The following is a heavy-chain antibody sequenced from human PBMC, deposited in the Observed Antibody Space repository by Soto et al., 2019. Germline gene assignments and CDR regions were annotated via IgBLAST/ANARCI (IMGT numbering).Heavy chain of an antibody. CDR3: ARSGGDYRPFDS. CDR1: GFSFSNSE. CDR2: MTGSGSAI. J-gene: IGHJ4*02. V-gene: IGHV3-48*03. Sequence: GGSLRLSCAASGFSFSNSEMNWIRQAPGKGLEWVAHMTGSGSAIYYADSVKGRFTISRDNAKNSLYLHLNSLRAEDTALYYCARSGGDYRPFDSWGQGTLVTVSS. D-gene: IGHD2-21*01.